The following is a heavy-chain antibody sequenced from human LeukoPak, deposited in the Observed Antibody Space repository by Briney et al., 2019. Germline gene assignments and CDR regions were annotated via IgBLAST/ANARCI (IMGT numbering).Heavy chain of an antibody. Sequence: GGSLRLSCAASGFTFSSYGMHWVRQAPGKGLEWVAFIRYDGSNKYYADSVKGRFTISRDNSKNTLYLQMNSLRAEDTALYYCARVRGFTGYGLIDYWGQGTLVTVSS. V-gene: IGHV3-30*02. D-gene: IGHD5-12*01. CDR1: GFTFSSYG. J-gene: IGHJ4*02. CDR2: IRYDGSNK. CDR3: ARVRGFTGYGLIDY.